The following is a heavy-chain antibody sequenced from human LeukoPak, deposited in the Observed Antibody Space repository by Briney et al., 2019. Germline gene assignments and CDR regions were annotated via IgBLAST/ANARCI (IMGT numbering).Heavy chain of an antibody. J-gene: IGHJ4*02. D-gene: IGHD5-12*01. V-gene: IGHV4-4*07. CDR2: IYTSGST. CDR1: GGSISSYY. CDR3: ARGGGQWLRSYYFDY. Sequence: SETLSLTCTVSGGSISSYYWSWIRQPAGKGLEWIGRIYTSGSTNYNPSLKSRVTMSVDTSKKQFSLTVRSVTAADTAVYYCARGGGQWLRSYYFDYWGQGALVTVSS.